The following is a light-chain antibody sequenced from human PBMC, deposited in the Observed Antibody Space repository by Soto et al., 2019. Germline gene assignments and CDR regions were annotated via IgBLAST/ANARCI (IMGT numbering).Light chain of an antibody. CDR2: GAS. J-gene: IGKJ1*01. V-gene: IGKV1-6*01. CDR1: QSISRY. CDR3: LQYNNCPRT. Sequence: IELTQSPSSLSSSLGDKATIACRASQSISRYLNWYQHKPGQAPKLLIYGASSLHSGVPYRFSGSGSGTDFTLTISSLQSEDFATYYRLQYNNCPRTFGQGTKVDIK.